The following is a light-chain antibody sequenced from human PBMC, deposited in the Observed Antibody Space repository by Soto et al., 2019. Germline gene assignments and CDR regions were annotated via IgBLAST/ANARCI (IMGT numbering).Light chain of an antibody. CDR1: QSISTY. J-gene: IGKJ3*01. Sequence: DIQMTQSPSSLSASVGDRFSLTCRASQSISTYLNWYQQKPGKAPKLLIYAASSLQSGVPSRFIGSGSGTDFSLTISSLQPEDFAVYYCQQSYNDLRTFGPGTKVDIK. CDR2: AAS. CDR3: QQSYNDLRT. V-gene: IGKV1-39*01.